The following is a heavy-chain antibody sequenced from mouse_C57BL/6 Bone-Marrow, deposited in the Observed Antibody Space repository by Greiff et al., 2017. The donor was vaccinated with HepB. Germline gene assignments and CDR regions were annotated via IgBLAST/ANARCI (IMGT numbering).Heavy chain of an antibody. J-gene: IGHJ4*01. Sequence: EVKLVESGGGLVQPGGSMKLSCVASGFTFSNYWMNWVRQSPEKGLEWVAQIRLKSDNYATHYAVSVKGRFTISRDDSKSSVYLQMNNLRAEDTGIYYCTGHYGSYYAMDYWGQGTSVTVSS. CDR2: IRLKSDNYAT. CDR3: TGHYGSYYAMDY. V-gene: IGHV6-3*01. CDR1: GFTFSNYW. D-gene: IGHD1-1*01.